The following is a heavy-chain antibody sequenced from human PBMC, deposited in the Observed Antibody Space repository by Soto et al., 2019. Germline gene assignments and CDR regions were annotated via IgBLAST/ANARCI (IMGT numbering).Heavy chain of an antibody. D-gene: IGHD3-10*01. V-gene: IGHV3-13*01. J-gene: IGHJ6*02. CDR3: ERDGPRGSVSYYKRGVGYYYYGMDV. CDR1: GFTFSSYD. CDR2: IGTAGDT. Sequence: GGSLRLSCAASGFTFSSYDMHWVRQATGKGLEWVSAIGTAGDTYYPGSVKGRFTISRENATNSLYLQMNSIRAGDTAMYYCERDGPRGSVSYYKRGVGYYYYGMDVWSQGPTVIVS.